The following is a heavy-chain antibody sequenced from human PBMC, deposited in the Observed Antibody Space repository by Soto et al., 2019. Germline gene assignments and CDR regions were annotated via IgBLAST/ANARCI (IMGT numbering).Heavy chain of an antibody. D-gene: IGHD3-10*01. Sequence: QVQLVESGGGVVQPGRSLRLSCAASGFTFSSYGMHWVRQAPGKGLEWVAVIWYDGSNKYYADSVKGRFTISRDNSKNTLYLQMNSLRAEDTAVYYCARDGWAMVRGPLSGPFYCMDVWGKGTTVTVSS. CDR1: GFTFSSYG. CDR2: IWYDGSNK. J-gene: IGHJ6*03. CDR3: ARDGWAMVRGPLSGPFYCMDV. V-gene: IGHV3-33*01.